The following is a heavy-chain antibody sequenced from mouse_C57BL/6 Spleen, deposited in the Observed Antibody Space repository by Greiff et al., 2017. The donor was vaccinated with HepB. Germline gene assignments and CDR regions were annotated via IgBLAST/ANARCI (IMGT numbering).Heavy chain of an antibody. CDR1: GYTFTSYW. V-gene: IGHV1-50*01. CDR3: ASFYYGNLHWYFDV. J-gene: IGHJ1*03. CDR2: IDPSDSYT. Sequence: VQLQQPGAELVKPGASVKLSCKASGYTFTSYWMQWVKQRPGQGLEWIGEIDPSDSYTNYNQKFKGKATLTVDTSSSTAYMQLSSLTSEDSAVYYCASFYYGNLHWYFDVWGTGTTVTVSS. D-gene: IGHD2-1*01.